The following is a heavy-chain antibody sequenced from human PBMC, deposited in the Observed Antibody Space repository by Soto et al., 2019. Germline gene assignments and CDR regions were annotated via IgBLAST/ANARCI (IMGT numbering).Heavy chain of an antibody. CDR2: INPTGGRA. V-gene: IGHV1-46*03. D-gene: IGHD2-2*01. Sequence: GASVKVSCKTSGYHFSRYYIHWVRQAPGKGLEWMGIINPTGGRATYAPKFQGRVTMTSDTSTTTVYLEVTGLKSEDTAIYSCSRVRFSSTSCYPDYCDQGTLVTGSS. CDR1: GYHFSRYY. CDR3: SRVRFSSTSCYPDY. J-gene: IGHJ4*02.